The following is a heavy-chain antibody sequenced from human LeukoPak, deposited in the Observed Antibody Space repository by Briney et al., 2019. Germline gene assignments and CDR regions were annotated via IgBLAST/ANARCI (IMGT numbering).Heavy chain of an antibody. Sequence: GGSLRLSCAASGFTFSSYEMNWVRQAPGKGLEWVSYISSSGSTIYYADSVKGRFTISRDNAKNSLYLQMNSLRAEDTAVYYCARGIYGDYAEGRSPYYYYGMDVWGQGTTVTVSS. CDR3: ARGIYGDYAEGRSPYYYYGMDV. CDR1: GFTFSSYE. CDR2: ISSSGSTI. V-gene: IGHV3-48*03. D-gene: IGHD4-17*01. J-gene: IGHJ6*02.